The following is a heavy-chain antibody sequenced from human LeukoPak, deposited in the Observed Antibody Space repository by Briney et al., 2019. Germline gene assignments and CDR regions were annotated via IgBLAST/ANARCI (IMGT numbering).Heavy chain of an antibody. J-gene: IGHJ5*02. D-gene: IGHD2-2*01. V-gene: IGHV1-69*13. CDR3: ARDYCSSTSCYSWFDP. Sequence: ASVKVSCKASGYTFTGYYMHWVRQAPGQGLEWMGGIISIFGTANYAQKFQGRVTITADESTSTAYMELSSLRSEDTAVYYCARDYCSSTSCYSWFDPWGQGTLVTVSS. CDR1: GYTFTGYY. CDR2: IISIFGTA.